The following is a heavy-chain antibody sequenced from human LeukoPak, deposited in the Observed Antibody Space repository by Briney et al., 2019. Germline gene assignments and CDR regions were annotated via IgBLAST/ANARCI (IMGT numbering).Heavy chain of an antibody. D-gene: IGHD4-11*01. J-gene: IGHJ4*02. CDR3: TYYTVTTSFDY. Sequence: SGGSLRLSCAASGFTVSNAWMNWVRQAPGKGLEWVGRIKSKTDGGTTDYAAPVKGRFTISRDDSKNTLFLQMNSLKTEDTAVYYCTYYTVTTSFDYWGRGTLVTVSS. CDR1: GFTVSNAW. CDR2: IKSKTDGGTT. V-gene: IGHV3-15*07.